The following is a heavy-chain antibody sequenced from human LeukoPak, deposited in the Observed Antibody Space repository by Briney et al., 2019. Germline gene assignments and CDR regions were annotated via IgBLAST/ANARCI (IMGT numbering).Heavy chain of an antibody. D-gene: IGHD3-22*01. J-gene: IGHJ3*02. CDR1: GFSFSTYI. CDR3: ARDNGHYYDSSGSEEAFDI. CDR2: ISSSSSTI. Sequence: PGGSLRLSCAASGFSFSTYIMNWVGQAPGKGLEWVSYISSSSSTIYYADSVKGRFTISRDNAKNPLYLQMNSLRAEGTAVYYCARDNGHYYDSSGSEEAFDIWGQGTMVTVSS. V-gene: IGHV3-48*01.